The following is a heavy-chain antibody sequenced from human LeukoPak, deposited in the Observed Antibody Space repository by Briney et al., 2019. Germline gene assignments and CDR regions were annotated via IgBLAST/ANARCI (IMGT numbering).Heavy chain of an antibody. CDR2: IYYSGST. V-gene: IGHV4-39*02. J-gene: IGHJ3*02. Sequence: PSETLSLTCTVSGVSISSSNSYWGWIRQPPGKGLEWIGSIYYSGSTYYNPSLKSRVTISVDTSKNQFSLKLSSVTAADTAVYYCARDGSYYYDSSGSTNAFDIWGQGTMVTVSS. D-gene: IGHD3-22*01. CDR3: ARDGSYYYDSSGSTNAFDI. CDR1: GVSISSSNSY.